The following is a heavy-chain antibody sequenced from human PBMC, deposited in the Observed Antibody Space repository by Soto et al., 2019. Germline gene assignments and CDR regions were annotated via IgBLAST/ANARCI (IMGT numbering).Heavy chain of an antibody. D-gene: IGHD3-22*01. Sequence: GGSMSHSCTAAGFTCSDYYRSWIRQAPGKGLEWVSYISSSSSYTNYADSVKGRFTISRDNAKNSLYLQMNSLRAEDTAVYYCARTSSGYYPGYWGQGTLVTDSS. CDR2: ISSSSSYT. J-gene: IGHJ4*02. CDR3: ARTSSGYYPGY. V-gene: IGHV3-11*06. CDR1: GFTCSDYY.